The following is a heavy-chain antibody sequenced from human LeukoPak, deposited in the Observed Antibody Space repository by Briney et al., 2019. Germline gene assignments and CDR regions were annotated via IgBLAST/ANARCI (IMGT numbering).Heavy chain of an antibody. CDR2: ISSSGSTI. CDR1: GFTFSDYY. V-gene: IGHV3-11*01. Sequence: GGSLRLSCAASGFTFSDYYMSWIRQAPGKGLEWVSYISSSGSTIYYADSVKGRFTISRDNAKNPLYLQMNSLIAEDTAVYYCARDCTNGVCDDAFDIWGQGTMVTVSS. D-gene: IGHD2-8*01. CDR3: ARDCTNGVCDDAFDI. J-gene: IGHJ3*02.